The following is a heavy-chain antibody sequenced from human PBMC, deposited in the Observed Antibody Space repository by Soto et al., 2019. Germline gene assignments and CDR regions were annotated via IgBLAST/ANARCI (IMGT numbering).Heavy chain of an antibody. CDR2: MSYSGAT. CDR3: ARRYCSGVCYFDY. V-gene: IGHV4-59*08. CDR1: GGSITSYY. J-gene: IGHJ4*02. Sequence: SETLSLTCTVSGGSITSYYWTWIRQPPGKGLEWVGYMSYSGATNSSPSIKSRVTISVDTSKNQFSLKLSSVTSADTAVYYCARRYCSGVCYFDYWGQGTLVTVS. D-gene: IGHD2-15*01.